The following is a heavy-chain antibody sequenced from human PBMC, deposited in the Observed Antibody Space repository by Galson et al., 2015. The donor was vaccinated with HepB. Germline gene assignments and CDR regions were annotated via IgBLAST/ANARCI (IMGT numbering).Heavy chain of an antibody. Sequence: SLRLSCAASGFTFSDAWMSWGRQAPGKGLEWVGRIKSKTDGGTTDYAAPVKGRFTISRDDSRNTLYLQMNSLKTEDTAVYYCTTGADGGGQFDYWGQGTLVTVSS. CDR1: GFTFSDAW. CDR3: TTGADGGGQFDY. D-gene: IGHD3-16*01. V-gene: IGHV3-15*05. CDR2: IKSKTDGGTT. J-gene: IGHJ4*02.